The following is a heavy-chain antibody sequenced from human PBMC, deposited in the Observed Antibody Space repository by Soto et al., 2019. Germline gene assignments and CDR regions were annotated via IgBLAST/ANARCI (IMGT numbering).Heavy chain of an antibody. CDR3: ARGGELYSGWTYNCFDP. CDR2: IYYSGST. V-gene: IGHV4-59*01. Sequence: SETLSPTCTVSGGSISSDYWIWIRQPPGKGLEWIGHIYYSGSTNFNPSLKSRVTMSVDTSKNQFSLKLSSVTAADTAIYYCARGGELYSGWTYNCFDPWGQGTLVTVS. J-gene: IGHJ5*02. D-gene: IGHD5-12*01. CDR1: GGSISSDY.